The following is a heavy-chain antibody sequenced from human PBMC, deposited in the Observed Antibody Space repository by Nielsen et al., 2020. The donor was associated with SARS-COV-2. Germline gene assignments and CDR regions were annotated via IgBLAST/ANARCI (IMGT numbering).Heavy chain of an antibody. CDR2: ISGSGGST. Sequence: GESLKISCAASGFTFSSYAMSWVRQAPGKGLEWVSAISGSGGSTYYADSVKGRFTISRDNSKNTLYLQMNSLRAEDTAVYYCAKDLYDSSGYYSDAFDIWGQGTMVTVSS. CDR3: AKDLYDSSGYYSDAFDI. V-gene: IGHV3-23*01. J-gene: IGHJ3*02. CDR1: GFTFSSYA. D-gene: IGHD3-22*01.